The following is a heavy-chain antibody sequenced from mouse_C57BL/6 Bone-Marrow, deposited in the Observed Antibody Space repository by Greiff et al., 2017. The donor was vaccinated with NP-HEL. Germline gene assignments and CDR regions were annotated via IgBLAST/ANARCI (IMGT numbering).Heavy chain of an antibody. CDR2: INYDGSST. Sequence: DVKLVESEGGLVQPGSSMKLSCTASGFTFSDYYMAWVRQVPEKGLEWVANINYDGSSTYYLDSLKSRFIISRDNAKNILYLQMSSLKSEVTATYYCAREGWFPYAMDYWGQGTSVTVSS. D-gene: IGHD2-3*01. CDR3: AREGWFPYAMDY. CDR1: GFTFSDYY. J-gene: IGHJ4*01. V-gene: IGHV5-16*01.